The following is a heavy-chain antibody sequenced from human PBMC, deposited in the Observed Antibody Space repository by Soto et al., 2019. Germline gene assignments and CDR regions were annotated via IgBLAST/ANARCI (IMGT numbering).Heavy chain of an antibody. J-gene: IGHJ4*02. CDR2: IYYTGST. CDR1: GGSISSYY. D-gene: IGHD5-12*01. V-gene: IGHV4-59*08. Sequence: PSETLSLTCTVSGGSISSYYWSWIRQPPGKGLECIGYIYYTGSTNYNSSLKGRVSISVDTSKNQFSLKLSSVTAADTAVYYCARNRYSAYDSLDYWGQGILVTVSS. CDR3: ARNRYSAYDSLDY.